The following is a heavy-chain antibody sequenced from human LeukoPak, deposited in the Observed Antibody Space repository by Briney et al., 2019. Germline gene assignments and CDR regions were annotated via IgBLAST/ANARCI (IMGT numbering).Heavy chain of an antibody. CDR1: GFTFSSYA. CDR2: INHSGSI. V-gene: IGHV4-34*01. J-gene: IGHJ4*02. Sequence: GSLRLSCAASGFTFSSYAMSWIRQPPGKGLEWIGEINHSGSINYNPSLKSRVTISVDTSKNQFSLKLSSVTAADTAVYYCARTGYSSGWYGNWGQGTLVTVSP. CDR3: ARTGYSSGWYGN. D-gene: IGHD6-19*01.